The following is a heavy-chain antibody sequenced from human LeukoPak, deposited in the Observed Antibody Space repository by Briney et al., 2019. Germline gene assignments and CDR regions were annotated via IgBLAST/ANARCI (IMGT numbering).Heavy chain of an antibody. CDR2: INHSGST. Sequence: SATLSLTWAVYGGSFSGYYWSWISQPPGKGLEWIGEINHSGSTNYNPSLESRVSMSVDTSKNQFSLKLSSVTAADTAVYYCARGPRYGSGSYHWFDPWRQGTLVTVSS. V-gene: IGHV4-34*01. CDR1: GGSFSGYY. CDR3: ARGPRYGSGSYHWFDP. J-gene: IGHJ5*02. D-gene: IGHD3-10*01.